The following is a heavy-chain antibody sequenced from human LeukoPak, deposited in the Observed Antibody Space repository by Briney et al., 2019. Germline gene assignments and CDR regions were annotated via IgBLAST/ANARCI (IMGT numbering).Heavy chain of an antibody. Sequence: SETLSLTCTVSGGSISGYYWSWIRQPPGKGLEWIGFIYYTGNTNYNPSLKSRLTISVDTSNSQFSLKVSSVTAADTAVYYCVRSKSGTYSWFDPWGQGTLVTVSS. J-gene: IGHJ5*02. CDR3: VRSKSGTYSWFDP. CDR2: IYYTGNT. V-gene: IGHV4-59*01. CDR1: GGSISGYY. D-gene: IGHD4-11*01.